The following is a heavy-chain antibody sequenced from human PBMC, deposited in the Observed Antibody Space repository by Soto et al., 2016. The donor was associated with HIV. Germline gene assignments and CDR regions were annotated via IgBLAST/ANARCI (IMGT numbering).Heavy chain of an antibody. V-gene: IGHV4-59*01. CDR3: ARDRDGYNYLAT. CDR1: GGSISSYY. Sequence: QVQLQESGPGLVKPSETLSLTCTVSGGSISSYYWSWIRQPPGKGLEWIGYIYYSGSTNYNPSLKSRVTISVDTSKNQFSLKLSSVTAADTAVYYCARDRDGYNYLATWGQGTLVTVSS. CDR2: IYYSGST. D-gene: IGHD5-12*01. J-gene: IGHJ4*02.